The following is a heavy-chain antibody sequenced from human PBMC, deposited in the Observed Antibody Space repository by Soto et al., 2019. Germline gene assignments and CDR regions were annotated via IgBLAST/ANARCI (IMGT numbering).Heavy chain of an antibody. V-gene: IGHV3-15*01. Sequence: GGSLRLSCAASGFTFSNAWMSWVRQAPGKGLEWVGRIKSKTDGGTTDYAAPVKGRFTISRDDSKNTLYLQMNSLKTEDTAVYYCTTGYYYDSSGFDPWGQGTLVTVSS. D-gene: IGHD3-22*01. CDR3: TTGYYYDSSGFDP. J-gene: IGHJ5*02. CDR1: GFTFSNAW. CDR2: IKSKTDGGTT.